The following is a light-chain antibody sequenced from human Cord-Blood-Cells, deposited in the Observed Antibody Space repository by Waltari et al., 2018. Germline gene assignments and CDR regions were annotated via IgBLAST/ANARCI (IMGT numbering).Light chain of an antibody. V-gene: IGKV4-1*01. CDR3: QQYYSTPPYT. CDR1: QRVLYSSNNKNY. Sequence: DIVMTQSPDSLALSLCERATINCKSSQRVLYSSNNKNYLAWYQQKQGQSPKLLIYWAATRESVVPDRFSGSGSGTDFTLTISSLQAEDVAVYYCQQYYSTPPYTFGQGTKLEIK. CDR2: WAA. J-gene: IGKJ2*01.